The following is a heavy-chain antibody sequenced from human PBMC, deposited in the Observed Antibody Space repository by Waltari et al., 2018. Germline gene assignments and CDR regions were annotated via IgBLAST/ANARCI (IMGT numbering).Heavy chain of an antibody. V-gene: IGHV4-61*09. CDR2: IYTSGST. D-gene: IGHD6-6*01. J-gene: IGHJ5*02. Sequence: QVQLQESGPGLVKPSQTLSLTCTVSGGSISSGSYYWSWIRQPAGKGLEWIGYIYTSGSTNYNPSLKSRGTISVETSKNQFYLKRSSVTAADTAVYYCAREIAARPNWFDPWGQGTLVIVSS. CDR1: GGSISSGSYY. CDR3: AREIAARPNWFDP.